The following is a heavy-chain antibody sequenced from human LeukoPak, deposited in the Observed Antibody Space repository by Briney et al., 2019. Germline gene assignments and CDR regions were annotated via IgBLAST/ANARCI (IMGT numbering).Heavy chain of an antibody. J-gene: IGHJ4*02. CDR2: IIPILGIA. Sequence: SVKVSCKASGGTFSSYAISWVRQAPGQGLEWMGRIIPILGIANYAKKFQGRVTITAYKSTSTAYMELSSLRSEDTAAYYCGSWGAPEIATMGFDYWGQGTLVTVSS. V-gene: IGHV1-69*04. CDR1: GGTFSSYA. CDR3: GSWGAPEIATMGFDY. D-gene: IGHD5-24*01.